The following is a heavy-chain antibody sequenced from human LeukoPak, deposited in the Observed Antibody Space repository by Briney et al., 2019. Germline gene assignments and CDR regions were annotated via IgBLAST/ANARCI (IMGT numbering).Heavy chain of an antibody. D-gene: IGHD1-26*01. CDR1: GFTFSSYG. V-gene: IGHV3-30*18. CDR3: AKVGATNYYYYGMDV. J-gene: IGHJ6*02. CDR2: ISYDGSNK. Sequence: GGSLRLSCAASGFTFSSYGMHWVRQAPGKGLERVAVISYDGSNKYYADSVKGRFTISRDNSKNTLYLQMNSLRAEDTAVYYCAKVGATNYYYYGMDVWGQGTTVTVSS.